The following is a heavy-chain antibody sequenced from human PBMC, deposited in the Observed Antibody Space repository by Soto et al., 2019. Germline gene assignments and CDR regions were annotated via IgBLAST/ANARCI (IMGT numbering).Heavy chain of an antibody. CDR3: AKDSKTAAAADGAFDY. Sequence: GGSLRLSCAASGFTFSSYAMSWVRQAPGKGLEWVSAISGSGGSTYYADSVKGRFTISRDNSKNTLYLQMNSLRAEDTAVYYCAKDSKTAAAADGAFDYWGQGTLVTVS. V-gene: IGHV3-23*01. CDR2: ISGSGGST. CDR1: GFTFSSYA. D-gene: IGHD6-13*01. J-gene: IGHJ4*02.